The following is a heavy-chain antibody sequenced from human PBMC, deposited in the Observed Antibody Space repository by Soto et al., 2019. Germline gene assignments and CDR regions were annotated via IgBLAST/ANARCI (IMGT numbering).Heavy chain of an antibody. J-gene: IGHJ4*02. CDR2: ISGSGGST. Sequence: GSLRLSCAASGFTFSSYSMSCVRQAPGWGLEWVSAISGSGGSTYYADSVKGRFTISRDNSKNTLYLQMNSLRAEDTAVYYCAKEGNIVVVPAVIDYWGQGTLVTVSS. CDR3: AKEGNIVVVPAVIDY. V-gene: IGHV3-23*01. D-gene: IGHD2-2*01. CDR1: GFTFSSYS.